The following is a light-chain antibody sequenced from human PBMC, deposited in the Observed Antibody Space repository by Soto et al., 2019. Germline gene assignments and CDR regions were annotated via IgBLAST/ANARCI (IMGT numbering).Light chain of an antibody. CDR3: HHYYTYPYT. CDR2: DAS. V-gene: IGKV1-5*01. Sequence: DIQMTQSPSTLSASVGDSVSITCRASQRIGTWLTWYQQKPGKVPKLLIYDASHLTSGVPSRFSGSGSGTEFTLSISSLQPDDFVTYYCHHYYTYPYTFGQGTKVDIK. J-gene: IGKJ1*01. CDR1: QRIGTW.